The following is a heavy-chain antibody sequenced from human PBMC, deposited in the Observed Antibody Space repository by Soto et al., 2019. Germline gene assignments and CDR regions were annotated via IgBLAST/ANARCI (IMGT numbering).Heavy chain of an antibody. J-gene: IGHJ6*02. CDR3: AKSPDFFYYGMDV. Sequence: PRLSCAASGFTFSSYAMSWVRQAPGKGLEWVSAISGSGGSTYYADSVKGRFTISRDNSKNTLYLQMNSLRAEDTAVYYCAKSPDFFYYGMDVWGQGTTVTVSS. V-gene: IGHV3-23*01. CDR2: ISGSGGST. CDR1: GFTFSSYA.